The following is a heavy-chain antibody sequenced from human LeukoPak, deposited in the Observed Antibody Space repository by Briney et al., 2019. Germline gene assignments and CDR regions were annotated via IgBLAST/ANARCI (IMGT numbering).Heavy chain of an antibody. CDR3: ATEMYNWNDGPIDY. CDR2: ISGNGGTT. J-gene: IGHJ4*02. Sequence: GGSLRLSCAASGFSFSNYAMSWVRQAPGQGLEWVSGISGNGGTTHYADSVQGRFTIYRDNSKKTLYLKMTSLRAEDTAIYYSATEMYNWNDGPIDYWGQGTLVTVSS. D-gene: IGHD1-20*01. V-gene: IGHV3-23*01. CDR1: GFSFSNYA.